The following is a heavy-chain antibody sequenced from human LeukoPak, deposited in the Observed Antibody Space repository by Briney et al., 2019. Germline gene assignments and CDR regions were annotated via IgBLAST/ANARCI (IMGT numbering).Heavy chain of an antibody. Sequence: ASVKVSCKASGYTFTSYYMHWVRQAPGQGLEWMGIINPSGGSTSYAQKFQGRVTMTRDTSTSTVYMELSSLRSEDTAVYYCARIPTRARDYYYYYMDVWGKGTTVIVSS. CDR3: ARIPTRARDYYYYYMDV. CDR1: GYTFTSYY. J-gene: IGHJ6*03. V-gene: IGHV1-46*01. CDR2: INPSGGST.